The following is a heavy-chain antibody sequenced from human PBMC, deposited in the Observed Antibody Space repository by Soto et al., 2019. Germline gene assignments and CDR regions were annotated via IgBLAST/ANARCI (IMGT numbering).Heavy chain of an antibody. CDR2: IYYSGST. D-gene: IGHD1-26*01. CDR3: ASSLVGATSLRFDY. Sequence: QLQLQESGPGLVKPSETLSLTCTVSGGSISSSSYYWGWIRQPPGKGLEWIGSIYYSGSTYYNPSLKGSATPSVDTSKTPSSLKLSSRTAADTAVYYCASSLVGATSLRFDYWGHATRVTVSS. V-gene: IGHV4-39*01. J-gene: IGHJ4*01. CDR1: GGSISSSSYY.